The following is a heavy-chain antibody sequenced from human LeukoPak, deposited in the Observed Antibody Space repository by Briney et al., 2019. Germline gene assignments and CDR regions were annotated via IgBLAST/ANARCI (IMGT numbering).Heavy chain of an antibody. CDR2: IYYSGST. CDR1: GGSISSYY. V-gene: IGHV4-59*01. J-gene: IGHJ3*02. CDR3: ARGGYCSSTSCYYAFDI. Sequence: PSETVSLTCTVSGGSISSYYWSWIRQPPGKGLEWIGYIYYSGSTNYNPSLKSRVTISVDTSKNQFSLKLSSVTAADTAVYYCARGGYCSSTSCYYAFDIWGQGTMVTVSS. D-gene: IGHD2-2*01.